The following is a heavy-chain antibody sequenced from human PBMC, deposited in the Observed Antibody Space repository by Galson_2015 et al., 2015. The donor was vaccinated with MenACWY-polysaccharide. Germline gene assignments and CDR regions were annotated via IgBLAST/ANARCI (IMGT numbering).Heavy chain of an antibody. J-gene: IGHJ5*02. CDR2: TYYRSKWYN. Sequence: CAISGDSVSSNSAAWNWIRQSPSRGLEWLGRTYYRSKWYNDYAVSVKSRITINPDTSKNQFSLKLSSVTAADTAVYYCARVLLSAAAAGTQVPWFDPWGQGTLVTVSS. CDR1: GDSVSSNSAA. D-gene: IGHD6-13*01. CDR3: ARVLLSAAAAGTQVPWFDP. V-gene: IGHV6-1*01.